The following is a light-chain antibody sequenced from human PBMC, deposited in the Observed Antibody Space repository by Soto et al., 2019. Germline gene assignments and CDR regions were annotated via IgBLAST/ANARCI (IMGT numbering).Light chain of an antibody. J-gene: IGKJ1*01. CDR2: GAS. CDR1: QSVSSNF. CDR3: QQDGSSPLT. V-gene: IGKV3-20*01. Sequence: EIVLTQSPGTLPLSPGERATLSCRASQSVSSNFLAWYQQIPGQAPRLLIYGASSRATGIPDRFSGSGSGTDFALTISRLEPKDFAVYYCQQDGSSPLTFGKGTKVEIE.